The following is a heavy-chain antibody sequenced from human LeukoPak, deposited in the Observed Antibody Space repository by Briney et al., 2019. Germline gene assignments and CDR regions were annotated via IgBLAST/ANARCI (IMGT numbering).Heavy chain of an antibody. CDR2: IIPIFGTA. J-gene: IGHJ1*01. V-gene: IGHV1-69*13. Sequence: SVKVSCKASGGTFSSYAISWVRQAPGQGLEWMGGIIPIFGTANYAQKFQGRVTITADESTSTAYTELSSLRSEDTAVYYCATGHYYYETPYFQHWGQGTLVTVSS. CDR1: GGTFSSYA. CDR3: ATGHYYYETPYFQH. D-gene: IGHD3-22*01.